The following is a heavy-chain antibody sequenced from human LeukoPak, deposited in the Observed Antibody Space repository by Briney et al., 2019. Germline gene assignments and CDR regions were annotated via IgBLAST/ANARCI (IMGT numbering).Heavy chain of an antibody. CDR1: VGSFSGYY. J-gene: IGHJ4*01. CDR2: INHSGNT. CDR3: TQGPSSKSVADSSGFLDY. V-gene: IGHV4-34*01. Sequence: SETLSLTCAVYVGSFSGYYWSWIRQSPGKGLEWIGEINHSGNTNYNPSLKSRITISVDTSKNQFSLKLDSVTAADTAVYYCTQGPSSKSVADSSGFLDYWGHGTLVTVFS. D-gene: IGHD3-22*01.